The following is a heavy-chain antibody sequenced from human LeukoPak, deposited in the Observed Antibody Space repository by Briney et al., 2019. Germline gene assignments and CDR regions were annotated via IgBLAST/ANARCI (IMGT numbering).Heavy chain of an antibody. CDR3: RAGPNYDSSGYYHDY. Sequence: ASETLSLTCAVYGGSFSGYYWSWIRQPPGKGLEWIGEINHSGSTNYNPSLKSRVTISVDTSKNQFSLKLSSVTAADTAVYYCRAGPNYDSSGYYHDYWGQGTLVTVSS. CDR1: GGSFSGYY. V-gene: IGHV4-34*01. CDR2: INHSGST. J-gene: IGHJ4*02. D-gene: IGHD3-22*01.